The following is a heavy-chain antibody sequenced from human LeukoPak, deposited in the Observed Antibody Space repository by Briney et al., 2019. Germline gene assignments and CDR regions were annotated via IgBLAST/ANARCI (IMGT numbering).Heavy chain of an antibody. Sequence: GGSLRLSCAASRFTFSSYWMSWVRQAPGKGLEWVANIKQDESEKYYVDSVKGRFTISRDNAKNSLYLQMNSLRAEDTAVYYCASSSTGRGGMDVWGKGTTVTVSS. CDR2: IKQDESEK. CDR1: RFTFSSYW. CDR3: ASSSTGRGGMDV. V-gene: IGHV3-7*03. J-gene: IGHJ6*04. D-gene: IGHD1-14*01.